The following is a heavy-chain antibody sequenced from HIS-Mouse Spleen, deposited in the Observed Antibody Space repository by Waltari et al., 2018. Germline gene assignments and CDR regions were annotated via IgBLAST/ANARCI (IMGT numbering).Heavy chain of an antibody. CDR1: GFTFRSYG. CDR2: ISYDGSNK. V-gene: IGHV3-30*18. CDR3: AKDKHHAFDY. Sequence: QVQLVESGGGVVEPGRSLRTSCSAAGFTFRSYGRHWVRQAPGKGLEWVAVISYDGSNKYYADSVKGRFTISRDNSKNTLYLQMNSLRAEDTAVYYCAKDKHHAFDYWGQGTLVTVSS. J-gene: IGHJ4*02.